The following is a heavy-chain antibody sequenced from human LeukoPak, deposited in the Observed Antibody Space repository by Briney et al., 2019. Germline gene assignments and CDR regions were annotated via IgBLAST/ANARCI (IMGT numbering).Heavy chain of an antibody. CDR2: ISAYNGNT. CDR1: GYTFTSYG. Sequence: ASVKVSCKASGYTFTSYGISWVRQAPGQGLEWMGWISAYNGNTNYAQKLQGRVTMTTDTSTSTAYMELRSLRSDDTAVYYCARLPTPNSYGDAFDIWGQGTMVTVSS. J-gene: IGHJ3*02. D-gene: IGHD5-18*01. CDR3: ARLPTPNSYGDAFDI. V-gene: IGHV1-18*01.